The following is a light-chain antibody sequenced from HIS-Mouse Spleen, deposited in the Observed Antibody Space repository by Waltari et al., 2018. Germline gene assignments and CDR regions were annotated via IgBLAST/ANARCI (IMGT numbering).Light chain of an antibody. Sequence: QLVLTQSPSASASLGASVKLTCTLSSGHSSYAIAWHQQQPEKGPRYLMKLNIDGSHSKGDGIPDRFSGSSSGAERYLTISSLQSEDEADYYCQTWGTGIVVFGGGTKLTVL. CDR2: LNIDGSH. CDR1: SGHSSYA. V-gene: IGLV4-69*01. J-gene: IGLJ2*01. CDR3: QTWGTGIVV.